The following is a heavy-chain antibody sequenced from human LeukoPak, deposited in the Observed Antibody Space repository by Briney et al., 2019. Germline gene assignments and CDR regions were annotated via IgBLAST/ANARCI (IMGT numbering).Heavy chain of an antibody. CDR1: GFTFSSYA. CDR2: ISYDGSNK. V-gene: IGHV3-30*04. D-gene: IGHD3-16*01. J-gene: IGHJ4*02. CDR3: AMIDVAGPTYTH. Sequence: PGGSLRLSCAASGFTFSSYAMHWVRQAPGKGLEWVAVISYDGSNKYYADSVKGRFTISRDNSKNTLYLQMNSLRPEDTAVYYCAMIDVAGPTYTHWGQGTLVTVSS.